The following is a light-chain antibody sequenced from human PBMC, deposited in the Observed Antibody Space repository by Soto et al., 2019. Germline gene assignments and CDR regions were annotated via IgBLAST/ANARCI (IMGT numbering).Light chain of an antibody. J-gene: IGLJ3*02. V-gene: IGLV1-47*02. CDR3: AAWDDSLSGWV. Sequence: QSVLTQPPSASGTPGQRDTISCSGSSSNIGSNYVYWYQQLPGTAPKLLIYSNNQRPSGVPDRFSGSKSGTSASLAISGLRSEDEADYYCAAWDDSLSGWVFGGGTQLTVL. CDR1: SSNIGSNY. CDR2: SNN.